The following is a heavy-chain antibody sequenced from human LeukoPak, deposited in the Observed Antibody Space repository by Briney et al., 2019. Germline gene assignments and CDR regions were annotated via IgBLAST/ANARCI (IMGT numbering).Heavy chain of an antibody. D-gene: IGHD6-19*01. CDR1: GGSISSSSYY. Sequence: SETLSLTCTVSGGSISSSSYYWGWIRQPPGKGLEWIGSVYYSGSTYYNPSLKSRVTISVDTSKNQFSLKLSSVTAADTAVYYCARRGSGWYYFDYWGQGTLVTVSS. CDR2: VYYSGST. V-gene: IGHV4-39*01. J-gene: IGHJ4*02. CDR3: ARRGSGWYYFDY.